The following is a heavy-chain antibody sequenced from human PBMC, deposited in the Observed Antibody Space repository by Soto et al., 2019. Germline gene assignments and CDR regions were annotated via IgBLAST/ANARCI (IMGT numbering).Heavy chain of an antibody. CDR1: GYTFTSYG. Sequence: QVQLMQSGAEVKKPGASVKVSCKASGYTFTSYGISWVRQAPGQGLEWMGWISAYNGNTNYAQKLQGRVTMTTDTSTSTAYMELRSLRSDDTAVYYCAIDLKTTVTMYYFDYWGQGTLVTVSS. CDR3: AIDLKTTVTMYYFDY. CDR2: ISAYNGNT. J-gene: IGHJ4*02. V-gene: IGHV1-18*04. D-gene: IGHD4-17*01.